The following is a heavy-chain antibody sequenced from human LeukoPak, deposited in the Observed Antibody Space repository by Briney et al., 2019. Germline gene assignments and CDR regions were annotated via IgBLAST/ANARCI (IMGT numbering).Heavy chain of an antibody. D-gene: IGHD6-13*01. V-gene: IGHV4-59*01. CDR3: ARNLIPEQLVLNF. Sequence: SETLSLTCTVSGGSISNYYWNWIRQPLGKGLEWIGYIYYTGSTNYNPSLKSRVTMSVDTSKNQLSLNLRSVTPEDTAVYYCARNLIPEQLVLNFWGQGTLVTVSS. CDR2: IYYTGST. J-gene: IGHJ4*02. CDR1: GGSISNYY.